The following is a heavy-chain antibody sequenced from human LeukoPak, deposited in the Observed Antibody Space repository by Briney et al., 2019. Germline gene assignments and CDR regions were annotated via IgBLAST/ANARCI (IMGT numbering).Heavy chain of an antibody. D-gene: IGHD2-2*01. Sequence: ASVKVSCTASGGTFSSYAISWVRQAPGQGLEWMGGIIPIFGTANYAQKFQGRVTITTDESTSTAYMELSSLRSEDTAVYYCARVRDCSSTSCYGGDNWFDPWGQGTLVTVSS. V-gene: IGHV1-69*05. CDR1: GGTFSSYA. CDR3: ARVRDCSSTSCYGGDNWFDP. J-gene: IGHJ5*02. CDR2: IIPIFGTA.